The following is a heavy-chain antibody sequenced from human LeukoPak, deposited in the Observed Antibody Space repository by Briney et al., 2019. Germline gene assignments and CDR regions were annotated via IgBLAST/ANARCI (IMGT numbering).Heavy chain of an antibody. CDR3: ARGRAAAGPFDY. J-gene: IGHJ4*02. CDR1: GYTFIVYY. D-gene: IGHD6-13*01. CDR2: INPNSGGT. Sequence: ASVKVSCKASGYTFIVYYMHWVRQAPGQGLEWMGWINPNSGGTNYAQKFQGRVTMTRDTSISTAYMELSRLRSDDTAVYYCARGRAAAGPFDYWGQGTLVTVSS. V-gene: IGHV1-2*02.